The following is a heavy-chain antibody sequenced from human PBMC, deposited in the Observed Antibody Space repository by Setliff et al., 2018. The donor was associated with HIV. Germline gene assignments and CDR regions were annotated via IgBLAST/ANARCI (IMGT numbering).Heavy chain of an antibody. J-gene: IGHJ6*04. CDR3: ARDVGEQLDV. Sequence: PSETLSLTCNISGVSIPTNYWNWIRQPPGKGLEWSGYIYYSGRTNYNPSLDSRVTMSVDTSKNQSSLKLSSVTAADTAVYYCARDVGEQLDVWGKGTTVTVSS. CDR2: IYYSGRT. CDR1: GVSIPTNY. V-gene: IGHV4-59*01.